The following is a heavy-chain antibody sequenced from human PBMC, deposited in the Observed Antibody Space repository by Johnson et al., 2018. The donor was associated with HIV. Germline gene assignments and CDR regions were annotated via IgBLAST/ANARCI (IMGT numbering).Heavy chain of an antibody. CDR2: ISYDGSNK. J-gene: IGHJ3*02. Sequence: QVQLVESGGGVVQPGRSLRLFCAASGFTFNSYAMHWVRQAPGQGLEWVAVISYDGSNKYYADSVKGRFTISRDNSKNTLYLQMNSLRAEDTAVYYCARDKVDDAFDIWGQGTMVTVSS. V-gene: IGHV3-30-3*01. CDR3: ARDKVDDAFDI. D-gene: IGHD1-26*01. CDR1: GFTFNSYA.